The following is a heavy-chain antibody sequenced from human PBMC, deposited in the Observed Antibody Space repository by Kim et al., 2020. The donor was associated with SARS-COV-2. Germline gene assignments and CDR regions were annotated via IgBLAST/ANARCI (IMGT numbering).Heavy chain of an antibody. J-gene: IGHJ4*02. CDR3: AKGYGSD. D-gene: IGHD6-19*01. Sequence: GGSLRLSCVASGFTFSTFAMTWVRQAPGKGLEWVSSIGRSGDSTYYTDSVKGRFTISRDDSKSTLYLQMNSLTAEDTAVYYCAKGYGSDWGQGTLVTVSS. CDR2: IGRSGDST. CDR1: GFTFSTFA. V-gene: IGHV3-23*01.